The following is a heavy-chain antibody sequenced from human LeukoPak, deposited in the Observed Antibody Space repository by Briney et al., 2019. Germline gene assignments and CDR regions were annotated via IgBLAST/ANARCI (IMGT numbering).Heavy chain of an antibody. Sequence: PGGSLRLSCAASGFTFSDYYMSWIRQAPGKGLEWVSYISSSGSTIYYADSVKGRFTISRDNAKNSLYLQMNSPRAEDTAVYYCARERGPYSSGWYQRFYYYYGMDVWGQGTTVTGSS. CDR2: ISSSGSTI. D-gene: IGHD6-19*01. J-gene: IGHJ6*02. CDR1: GFTFSDYY. CDR3: ARERGPYSSGWYQRFYYYYGMDV. V-gene: IGHV3-11*01.